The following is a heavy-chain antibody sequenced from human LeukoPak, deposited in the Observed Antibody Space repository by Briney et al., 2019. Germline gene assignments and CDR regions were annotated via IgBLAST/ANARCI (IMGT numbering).Heavy chain of an antibody. D-gene: IGHD3-22*01. CDR1: GFTFSSYA. Sequence: GGSLRLSCAASGFTFSSYAMSWVRQAPGKGLEWVSAINGSGGSTYYADSVKGRFTISRDNSKNTLYLQMNSLRAEDTAVYYCAKGLDYDSSGSDYWGQGTLVTVSS. J-gene: IGHJ4*02. CDR3: AKGLDYDSSGSDY. V-gene: IGHV3-23*01. CDR2: INGSGGST.